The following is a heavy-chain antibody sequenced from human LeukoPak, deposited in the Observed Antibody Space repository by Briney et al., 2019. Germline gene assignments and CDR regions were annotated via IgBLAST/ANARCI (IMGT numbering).Heavy chain of an antibody. CDR3: ARGGGGKTRISMVRGIRFKAFDI. J-gene: IGHJ3*02. CDR1: GFTFSNYP. D-gene: IGHD3-10*01. Sequence: GRFLRLSCAASGFTFSNYPMHWVRQAPGKGLEWVSIISYDGSDKYYADSVKGRFTISRDNSKNTLYLQMNSLRPEDTAVYYCARGGGGKTRISMVRGIRFKAFDIWGQGTVVTVSS. CDR2: ISYDGSDK. V-gene: IGHV3-30-3*01.